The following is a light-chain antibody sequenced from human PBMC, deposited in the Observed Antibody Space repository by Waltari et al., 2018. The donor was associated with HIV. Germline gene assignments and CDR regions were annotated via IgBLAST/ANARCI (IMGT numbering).Light chain of an antibody. Sequence: QSALTQPASVSGSPGQSITISCTGTSSDVGGSNYVSWYQQHPGKAPKLMMYGGSNQPSGGSNRFSGSKSGNTASRTISGLQAEDEADYYCSSYTSSSTLGVVFGGGTKLTVL. CDR3: SSYTSSSTLGVV. J-gene: IGLJ2*01. V-gene: IGLV2-14*01. CDR1: SSDVGGSNY. CDR2: GGS.